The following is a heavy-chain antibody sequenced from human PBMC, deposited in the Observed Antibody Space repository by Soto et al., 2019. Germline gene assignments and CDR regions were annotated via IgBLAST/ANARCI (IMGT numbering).Heavy chain of an antibody. CDR1: GFTFSTYS. CDR2: ISSSSSYI. J-gene: IGHJ6*02. D-gene: IGHD3-22*01. CDR3: ARYDSSGYYWPYYYYGMDV. Sequence: EVQLVESGGGLVKPGGSLRLSCAASGFTFSTYSMNWVRQAPGKGLEWVSSISSSSSYIYYADSVKGRFTISRDNAKNSLYLQMSSLRAEDTAVYYGARYDSSGYYWPYYYYGMDVWGQGTTVTVSS. V-gene: IGHV3-21*01.